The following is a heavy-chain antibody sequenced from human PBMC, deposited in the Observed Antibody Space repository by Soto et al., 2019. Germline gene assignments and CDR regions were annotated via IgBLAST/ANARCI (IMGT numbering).Heavy chain of an antibody. CDR1: GGSISSYY. Sequence: PSETLSLTCTVSGGSISSYYWSWIRQPPGKGLEWIGYIYYSGSTNYNPSLKSRVTISVDTSKNQFSLKLSSVTAADTAVYYCARAGYSSSYDYWGQGTLVTSPQ. CDR2: IYYSGST. J-gene: IGHJ4*02. CDR3: ARAGYSSSYDY. D-gene: IGHD6-6*01. V-gene: IGHV4-59*01.